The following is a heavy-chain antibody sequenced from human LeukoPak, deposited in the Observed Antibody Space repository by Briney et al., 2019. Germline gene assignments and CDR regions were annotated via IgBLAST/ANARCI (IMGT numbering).Heavy chain of an antibody. D-gene: IGHD3-16*02. CDR1: GFIFRTYW. J-gene: IGHJ3*02. CDR2: IDNDGSDT. Sequence: PGGSLRLSCAASGFIFRTYWMSWVRQAPGKGLVWISRIDNDGSDTIYADSVKGRFTISRDNAKNTLYLQMNSLRAEDTAVYYCSRGGYHHGFDIWGQGTMVTVSS. CDR3: SRGGYHHGFDI. V-gene: IGHV3-74*01.